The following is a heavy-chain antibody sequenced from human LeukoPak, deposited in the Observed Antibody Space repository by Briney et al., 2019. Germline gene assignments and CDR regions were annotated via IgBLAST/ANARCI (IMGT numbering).Heavy chain of an antibody. CDR3: ARDQVGGATDY. J-gene: IGHJ4*02. V-gene: IGHV3-7*01. CDR1: GFTFSSYW. CDR2: IKQDGSEK. D-gene: IGHD1-26*01. Sequence: GGSLRLSCAASGFTFSSYWMSWVRQAPGKELEWVANIKQDGSEKYYVDSVKGRFTISRDNAKNSLYLQMNSLRDEDTAVYYCARDQVGGATDYWGQGTLVTVSS.